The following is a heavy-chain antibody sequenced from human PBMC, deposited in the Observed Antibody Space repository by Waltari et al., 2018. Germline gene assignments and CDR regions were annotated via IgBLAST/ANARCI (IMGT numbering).Heavy chain of an antibody. CDR2: ISWNSGSI. J-gene: IGHJ4*02. Sequence: EVQLVESGGGLVQPGRSLRLSCAASGFTFDDYAMHWVRQAPGKGLEWVSGISWNSGSIGYADSVKGRFTISRDNAKNSLYLQMNSLRAEDTAVYYCARKGARGGDLDYWGQGTLVTVSS. V-gene: IGHV3-9*01. CDR3: ARKGARGGDLDY. CDR1: GFTFDDYA. D-gene: IGHD2-21*02.